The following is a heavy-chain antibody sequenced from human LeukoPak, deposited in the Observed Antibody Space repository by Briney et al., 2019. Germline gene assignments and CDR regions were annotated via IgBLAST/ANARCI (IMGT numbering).Heavy chain of an antibody. CDR1: GYTFTSYD. J-gene: IGHJ6*03. CDR2: MNPNSGNT. Sequence: GASVKVSCKASGYTFTSYDINWVRQATGQGLEWMGWMNPNSGNTGYAQKFQGRVTMTRNTSISTAYMELSSLRSEDTAVYYCARAAVAGFSDYYYYYYMDVWGKGTTVTVSS. V-gene: IGHV1-8*01. D-gene: IGHD6-19*01. CDR3: ARAAVAGFSDYYYYYYMDV.